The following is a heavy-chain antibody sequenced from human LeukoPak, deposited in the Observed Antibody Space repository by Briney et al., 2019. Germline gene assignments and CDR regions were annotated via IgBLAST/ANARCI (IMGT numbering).Heavy chain of an antibody. J-gene: IGHJ5*02. D-gene: IGHD5-24*01. CDR2: MNPNSGNT. V-gene: IGHV1-8*01. CDR1: GYTFTSYD. CDR3: ARTGATRTRIWFDH. Sequence: GASVTVSFKASGYTFTSYDINWVRQATGQGLEWMGWMNPNSGNTGYAQRFQGRVTMTRNTSISTAYMQLSSLRSEDTTVYYCARTGATRTRIWFDHWGQGTLVTVSS.